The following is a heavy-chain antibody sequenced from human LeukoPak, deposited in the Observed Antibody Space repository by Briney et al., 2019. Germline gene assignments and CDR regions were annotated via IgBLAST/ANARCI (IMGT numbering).Heavy chain of an antibody. CDR2: IYPGDSET. Sequence: GESLKIFCKGSGYTLSNSIIGWVRQMPGKGPEWMGIIYPGDSETSYSPSFQGQVTISADKSISPAYLQWSSLRASDTAMYYCARLPTASVMRGDYWGQGTLVTVSS. CDR3: ARLPTASVMRGDY. V-gene: IGHV5-51*01. J-gene: IGHJ4*02. D-gene: IGHD3-16*01. CDR1: GYTLSNSI.